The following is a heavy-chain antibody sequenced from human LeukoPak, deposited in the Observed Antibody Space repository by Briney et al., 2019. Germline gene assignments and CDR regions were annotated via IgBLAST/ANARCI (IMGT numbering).Heavy chain of an antibody. Sequence: PSETLSLTCAVYGGSFSGHYWSWIRQPPGKGLEWIGEINHSGSTNYNPSLKRRVTISVDTSKNQFSLKLSSVTAADTAVYYCARGSGMTTSLYYYGMDVWGQGTTVTVSS. CDR3: ARGSGMTTSLYYYGMDV. D-gene: IGHD4-11*01. CDR2: INHSGST. J-gene: IGHJ6*02. CDR1: GGSFSGHY. V-gene: IGHV4-34*01.